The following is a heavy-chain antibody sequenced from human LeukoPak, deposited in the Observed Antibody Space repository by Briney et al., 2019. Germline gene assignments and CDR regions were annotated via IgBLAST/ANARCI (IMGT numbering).Heavy chain of an antibody. CDR3: AREYDSRARFDS. D-gene: IGHD4-11*01. CDR2: IGYSGSPI. Sequence: GGSLRLSCAGSGDSFISHTMIWVRQAPGKGLEWISYIGYSGSPIYYADSVKGRFGISRDDAKTSLYLHMNSLRAEDTAFYYCAREYDSRARFDSWGQAMLVTVSS. V-gene: IGHV3-48*01. CDR1: GDSFISHT. J-gene: IGHJ4*02.